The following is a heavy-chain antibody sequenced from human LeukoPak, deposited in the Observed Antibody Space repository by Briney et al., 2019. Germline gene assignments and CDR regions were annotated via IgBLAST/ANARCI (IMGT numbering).Heavy chain of an antibody. J-gene: IGHJ4*02. CDR1: GFTVSTNS. D-gene: IGHD4/OR15-4a*01. V-gene: IGHV3-53*01. CDR3: ARRAGAYSHPYDY. CDR2: IYSDNT. Sequence: GGSLRLSCTVSGFTVSTNSMSWVRQAPGKGLEWVSFIYSDNTHYSDSVKGRFTISRDNSKNTLYLQMNSLRAEDTAVYYCARRAGAYSHPYDYWGQGTLVTVSS.